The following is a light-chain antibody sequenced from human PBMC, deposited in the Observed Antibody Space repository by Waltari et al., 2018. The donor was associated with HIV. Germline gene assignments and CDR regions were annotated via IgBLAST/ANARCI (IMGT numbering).Light chain of an antibody. CDR2: ATS. CDR3: QQSGSSPLT. CDR1: QSVGSSD. Sequence: DIILTQSPGTLSLSPGERASLSCWASQSVGSSDLAWDQQKPGQPPSLLIFATSTRASGTPDRFSGSGSGTDFTLTISRLEPEDFATYYCQQSGSSPLTFGGGTRVEIK. J-gene: IGKJ4*01. V-gene: IGKV3-20*01.